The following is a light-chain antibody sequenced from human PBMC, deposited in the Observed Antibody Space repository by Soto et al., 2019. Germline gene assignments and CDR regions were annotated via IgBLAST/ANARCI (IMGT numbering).Light chain of an antibody. CDR1: QTVSKF. CDR3: QQTYTLPRT. V-gene: IGKV1-39*01. CDR2: STS. J-gene: IGKJ1*01. Sequence: DIPMTQSPSSLSASVGDRVTIACRASQTVSKFVNWYQQKPGKVPALLIYSTSTLYSGVPSRFSGSGSGTEFTLTINGLQPEDFATYYCQQTYTLPRTFAQGTKVE.